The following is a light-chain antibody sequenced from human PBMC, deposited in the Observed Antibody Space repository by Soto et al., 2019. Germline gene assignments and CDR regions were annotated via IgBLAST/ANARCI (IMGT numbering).Light chain of an antibody. V-gene: IGLV2-14*01. CDR3: SSYTSSSTLAV. CDR2: DVS. Sequence: QSALTQPASVSGSPGQSITISCTGTSSDVGGYNYVSWYQQHPGKAPKLMIYDVSNRPSGVSNRFAGSKSGNTASLTISGVQAEDEAEYYCSSYTSSSTLAVFGGVTKLTLL. J-gene: IGLJ2*01. CDR1: SSDVGGYNY.